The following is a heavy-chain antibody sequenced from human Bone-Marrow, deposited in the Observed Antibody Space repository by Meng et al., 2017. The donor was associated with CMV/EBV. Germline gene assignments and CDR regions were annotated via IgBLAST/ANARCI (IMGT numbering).Heavy chain of an antibody. CDR2: IYYSGST. D-gene: IGHD6-13*01. J-gene: IGHJ6*02. V-gene: IGHV4-39*07. CDR1: GGSISSSSYY. Sequence: SETLSLTCTVSGGSISSSSYYWGWIRQPPGKGLEWIGSIYYSGSTYYNPSLKSRVTISVDTSKNQSSLKLSSVTAADTAVYYCARIPPPYSSSWYDLDYYYYGMEVCGQGTTVTVSS. CDR3: ARIPPPYSSSWYDLDYYYYGMEV.